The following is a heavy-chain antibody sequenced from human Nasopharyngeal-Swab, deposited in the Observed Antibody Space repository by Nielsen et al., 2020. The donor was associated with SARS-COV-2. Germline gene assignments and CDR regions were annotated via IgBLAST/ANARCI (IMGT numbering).Heavy chain of an antibody. CDR1: GFTFSSYA. D-gene: IGHD1-26*01. J-gene: IGHJ3*02. CDR3: ARAAYSGSYYGAFDI. CDR2: IWYDGSNK. V-gene: IGHV3-33*08. Sequence: GESLKISCAASGFTFSSYAMHWVRQAPGKGLEWVAVIWYDGSNKYYADSVKGRFTISRDNSKNTLYLQMNSLRAEDTAVYYCARAAYSGSYYGAFDIWGQGTMVTVSS.